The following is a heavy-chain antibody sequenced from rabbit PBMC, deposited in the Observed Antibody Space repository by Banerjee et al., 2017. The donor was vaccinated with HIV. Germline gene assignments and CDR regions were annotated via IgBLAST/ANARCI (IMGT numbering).Heavy chain of an antibody. J-gene: IGHJ4*01. CDR3: AREGGNIDTGYYFDL. V-gene: IGHV1S45*01. D-gene: IGHD1-1*01. CDR2: INTSSGNT. CDR1: GFSFSNGYV. Sequence: QEQLVESGGDLVKPEGSLTLTCTASGFSFSNGYVMCWVRQAPGKGLEWIACINTSSGNTVYATWAKGRFTISRTSSTTVALQMTSLTAADTATYFCAREGGNIDTGYYFDLWGQGTLVTVS.